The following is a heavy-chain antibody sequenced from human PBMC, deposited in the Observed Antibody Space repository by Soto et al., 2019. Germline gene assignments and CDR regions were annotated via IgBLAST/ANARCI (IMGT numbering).Heavy chain of an antibody. CDR2: ISANNGNT. V-gene: IGHV1-18*01. CDR1: GYIFTTYV. J-gene: IGHJ3*02. D-gene: IGHD2-2*01. Sequence: ASVKVSCKASGYIFTTYVISWVRQAPGQGLEWMGWISANNGNTYYAQKFQGRVIMTTDTPTRTIYMELRSLRSDDTAVYYCATSIIVLEPAAMRLPLIDAFHNWGQGTMVTVSS. CDR3: ATSIIVLEPAAMRLPLIDAFHN.